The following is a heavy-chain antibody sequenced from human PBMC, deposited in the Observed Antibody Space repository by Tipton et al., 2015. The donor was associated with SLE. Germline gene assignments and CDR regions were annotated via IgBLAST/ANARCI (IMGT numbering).Heavy chain of an antibody. D-gene: IGHD6-13*01. CDR3: ARGGVGSSFDAFDI. Sequence: SLRLSCAASRFTFSSYGMHWVRQAPGKGLEWVAVIWYDGSNKYYADSVEGRFTISRDNSKNTLYLQMNSLRAEDTAVYYCARGGVGSSFDAFDIWGQGTMVTVSS. CDR2: IWYDGSNK. CDR1: RFTFSSYG. J-gene: IGHJ3*02. V-gene: IGHV3-33*01.